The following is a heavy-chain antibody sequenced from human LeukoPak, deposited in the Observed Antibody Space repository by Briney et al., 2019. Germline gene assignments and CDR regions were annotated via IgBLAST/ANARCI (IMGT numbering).Heavy chain of an antibody. Sequence: GGSLRLSCAASGFTFSTYWMSWVRQAPGKGLEWVANIKQDGSEEYYVDSVKGRFTISRDNAKNSLYLQMNSLRAEDTAVYYCARDRIEYSSSCDYWGQGTLVTVSS. J-gene: IGHJ4*02. CDR2: IKQDGSEE. CDR3: ARDRIEYSSSCDY. CDR1: GFTFSTYW. V-gene: IGHV3-7*01. D-gene: IGHD6-6*01.